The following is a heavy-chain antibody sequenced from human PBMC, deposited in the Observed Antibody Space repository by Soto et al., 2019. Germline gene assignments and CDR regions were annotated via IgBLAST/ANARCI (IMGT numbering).Heavy chain of an antibody. CDR2: IKQDGSEK. CDR1: GFTFSSYW. D-gene: IGHD5-12*01. V-gene: IGHV3-7*05. J-gene: IGHJ4*02. Sequence: EVQLVESGGGLVQPGGSLRLSCAASGFTFSSYWMSWVRQAPGKGLEWVANIKQDGSEKYYVDSVKGRFTISRDNAKNSLYLQMNSLRAEDTAVYYCARDPGMATICGCFDYWGQGTLVTVSS. CDR3: ARDPGMATICGCFDY.